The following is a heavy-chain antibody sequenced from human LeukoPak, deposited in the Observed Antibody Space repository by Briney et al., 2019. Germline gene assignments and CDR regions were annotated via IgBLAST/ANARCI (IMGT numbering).Heavy chain of an antibody. CDR1: GYSFTSYW. Sequence: GDSLKISCKGSGYSFTSYWISWVRQMPGKGLEWMGRIDPSDSCTNYSPSFQGHVTISADKSISTAYLQWSSLKASDTAMYYCARHRGSGLGEFDYWGQGTLVTVSS. J-gene: IGHJ4*02. CDR2: IDPSDSCT. D-gene: IGHD3-10*01. V-gene: IGHV5-10-1*01. CDR3: ARHRGSGLGEFDY.